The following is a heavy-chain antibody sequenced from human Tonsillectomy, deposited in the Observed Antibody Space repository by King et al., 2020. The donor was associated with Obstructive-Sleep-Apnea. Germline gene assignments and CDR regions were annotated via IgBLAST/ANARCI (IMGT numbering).Heavy chain of an antibody. D-gene: IGHD3-16*01. V-gene: IGHV2-5*02. CDR1: GFSLSSDGVG. CDR2: FYWDDDK. J-gene: IGHJ4*02. Sequence: TLKESGPTLVKPTQTLTLTCTFSGFSLSSDGVGVGWIRQSPGEALEWLALFYWDDDKAYSPSLRSRLTITKDASENQVVLTMTNMDPVDTATYYCVYSFRGGVTGVHLYYFPSWGQGTLVTVSS. CDR3: VYSFRGGVTGVHLYYFPS.